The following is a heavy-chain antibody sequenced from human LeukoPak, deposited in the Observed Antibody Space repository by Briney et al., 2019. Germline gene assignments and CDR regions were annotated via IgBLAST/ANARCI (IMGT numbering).Heavy chain of an antibody. V-gene: IGHV5-51*01. J-gene: IGHJ1*01. CDR1: GYSFTSYW. CDR3: ASSNSSSSEHFQH. CDR2: IYPGDSDT. Sequence: THGESLKISCKGSGYSFTSYWIGWVRQMPGEGLVWMVSIYPGDSDTIYSPSFQGQVTISADKSIRTAYLHWTSLKASDTAIYFCASSNSSSSEHFQHWGLGTLVTVSS. D-gene: IGHD1/OR15-1a*01.